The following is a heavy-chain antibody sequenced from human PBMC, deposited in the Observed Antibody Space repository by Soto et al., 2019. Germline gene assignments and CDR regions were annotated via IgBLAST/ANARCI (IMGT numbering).Heavy chain of an antibody. J-gene: IGHJ4*02. V-gene: IGHV4-61*08. CDR2: SYYTGST. Sequence: PSETLSLTCTVSGGSVSSGGYYWSWIRQPPGKGLEWIGYSYYTGSTNSSPSLKSRVSISIDTSKNQFSLKLSSVTAADTAVYYCARGWSSYSYYFDYWGQGNLVTVSS. CDR3: ARGWSSYSYYFDY. CDR1: GGSVSSGGYY. D-gene: IGHD3-3*01.